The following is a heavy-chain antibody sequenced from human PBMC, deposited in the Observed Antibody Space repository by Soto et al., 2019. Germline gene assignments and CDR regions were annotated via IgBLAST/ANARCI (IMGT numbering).Heavy chain of an antibody. CDR1: AFTFSSYN. CDR2: ISSSSSYI. V-gene: IGHV3-21*01. CDR3: AREDYYDSSGYYSPDY. Sequence: GGSLRLSCAASAFTFSSYNMNWVRQAPGKGLEWVSSISSSSSYIYYADSVKGRFTISRDNAKNSLYLQMNSLRAEDTAVYYCAREDYYDSSGYYSPDYWGQGTLVTVSS. D-gene: IGHD3-22*01. J-gene: IGHJ4*02.